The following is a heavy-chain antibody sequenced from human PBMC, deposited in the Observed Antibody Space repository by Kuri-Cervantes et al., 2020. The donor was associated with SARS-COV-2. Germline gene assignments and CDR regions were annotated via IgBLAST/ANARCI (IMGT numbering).Heavy chain of an antibody. CDR2: ISYDGSNK. Sequence: GGSLRLSCAASGFTFSSYAMHWVRQAPGKGLEWVAVISYDGSNKYYADSVKGRFTISRDNSKNTLYLQMNSLRAEDTAVYCCARDGNDILTYYYGMDVWGQGTTVTVSS. V-gene: IGHV3-30-3*01. J-gene: IGHJ6*02. CDR3: ARDGNDILTYYYGMDV. D-gene: IGHD3-9*01. CDR1: GFTFSSYA.